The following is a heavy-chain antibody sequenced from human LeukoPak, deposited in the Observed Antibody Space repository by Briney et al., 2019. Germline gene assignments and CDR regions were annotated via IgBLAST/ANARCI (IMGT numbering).Heavy chain of an antibody. CDR3: ARGYCSSTSCYAVYYYYYMDV. CDR1: GYTFTGYY. CDR2: INPNSGGT. V-gene: IGHV1-2*02. D-gene: IGHD2-2*01. J-gene: IGHJ6*03. Sequence: ASVKVSCKASGYTFTGYYMHWVRQAPGQGLEWMGWINPNSGGTNYAQKFQGRVTMTRDTSISTAYMELSRLRSDDTAVYYCARGYCSSTSCYAVYYYYYMDVWGKGTTVTISS.